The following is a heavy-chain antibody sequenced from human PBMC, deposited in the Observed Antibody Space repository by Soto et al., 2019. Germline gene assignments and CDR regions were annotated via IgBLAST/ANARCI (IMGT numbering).Heavy chain of an antibody. V-gene: IGHV3-7*03. J-gene: IGHJ5*02. Sequence: EVQLVESGGGLVQPGGSLRLSCAASGFTFSSYWMSWVRQAPGKGLEWVANIKQDGSEKYYVDSVKGRFTISRDKAKNSLSLQMDSLRAEDTAVYYCARRWFGDRFDPWGQGTLVTVSS. CDR3: ARRWFGDRFDP. CDR1: GFTFSSYW. D-gene: IGHD3-10*01. CDR2: IKQDGSEK.